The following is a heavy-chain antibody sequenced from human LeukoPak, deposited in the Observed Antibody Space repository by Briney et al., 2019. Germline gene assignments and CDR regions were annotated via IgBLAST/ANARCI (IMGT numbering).Heavy chain of an antibody. Sequence: SETLSLTCTVSGGSISSGDYYWSWIRQPPGKGLEWIGYIYYSGSTYYNPSLKSRVTISVDTSKNQFSLKLSSVTAADTAVYYCARLKIVGSSWYRGAFDIWGQGTMVTVSS. CDR2: IYYSGST. J-gene: IGHJ3*02. D-gene: IGHD6-13*01. V-gene: IGHV4-30-4*02. CDR1: GGSISSGDYY. CDR3: ARLKIVGSSWYRGAFDI.